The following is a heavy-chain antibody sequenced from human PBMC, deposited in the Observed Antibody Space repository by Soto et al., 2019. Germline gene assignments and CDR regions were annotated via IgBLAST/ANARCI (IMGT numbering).Heavy chain of an antibody. CDR1: GITFSNYY. Sequence: EVQMVESGGGLVKPGGSLRLSCAASGITFSNYYMNWVRQAPGKGLEWVSSIDSSGSHTFYADSVNGRFTISRDNAINSLYLQMNSLRAEDTAVYHCAGTYDSLDYWGQGTLVTVSS. V-gene: IGHV3-21*01. CDR3: AGTYDSLDY. CDR2: IDSSGSHT. D-gene: IGHD3-22*01. J-gene: IGHJ4*02.